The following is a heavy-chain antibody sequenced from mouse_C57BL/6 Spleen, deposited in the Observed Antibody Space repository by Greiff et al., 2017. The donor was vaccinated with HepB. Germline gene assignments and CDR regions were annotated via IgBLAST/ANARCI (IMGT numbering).Heavy chain of an antibody. Sequence: VKLQQPGAELVKPGASVKLSCKASGYTFTSYWMHWVKQRPGQGLEWIGMIHPNSGSTNYNEKFKSKATLTVDKSSSTAYMQLSSLTSEDSAVYYCARFDGYYGGFAYWGQGTLVTVSA. CDR3: ARFDGYYGGFAY. D-gene: IGHD2-3*01. V-gene: IGHV1-64*01. CDR1: GYTFTSYW. CDR2: IHPNSGST. J-gene: IGHJ3*01.